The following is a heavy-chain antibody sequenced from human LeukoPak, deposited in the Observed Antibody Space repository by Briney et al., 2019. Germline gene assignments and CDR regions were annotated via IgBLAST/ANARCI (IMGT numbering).Heavy chain of an antibody. CDR1: GFTFSSYG. Sequence: GGSLRLSCAASGFTFSSYGMHWVRQAPGKGLEWVAFTSYDGINKYYVDSVKGRFTISRDNSKNTLYLQMNSLRAEDTAVYYCARDYNYYGMDVWGQGTTVTVSS. CDR3: ARDYNYYGMDV. V-gene: IGHV3-30*03. J-gene: IGHJ6*02. D-gene: IGHD3-10*01. CDR2: TSYDGINK.